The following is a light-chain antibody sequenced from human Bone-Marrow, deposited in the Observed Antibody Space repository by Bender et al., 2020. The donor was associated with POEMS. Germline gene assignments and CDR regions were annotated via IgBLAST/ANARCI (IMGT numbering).Light chain of an antibody. CDR2: DVT. Sequence: QSALTQPASVSGSPGQSITISCTGTSSDVGAYNYVSWYQQHPGKAPKLMIYDVTDRPAGVSNRFSGSKSGNTASLTISGLQAEDEADYYCSSYRGITTTLLFGGGTRLTVL. V-gene: IGLV2-14*03. J-gene: IGLJ3*02. CDR3: SSYRGITTTLL. CDR1: SSDVGAYNY.